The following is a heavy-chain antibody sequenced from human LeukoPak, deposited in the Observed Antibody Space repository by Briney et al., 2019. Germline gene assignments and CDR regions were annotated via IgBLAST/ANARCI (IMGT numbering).Heavy chain of an antibody. J-gene: IGHJ4*02. CDR2: ISRGGSTT. Sequence: PGGSLRLSRAASGFTFSDYYMSWIRQAPGKGLEWISYISRGGSTTYYADSVKGRFTISRDNAKNSLYLQMNSLRAEDTAVYYCARQPRVAAAPIWGQGTLVTVSS. CDR3: ARQPRVAAAPI. CDR1: GFTFSDYY. D-gene: IGHD6-25*01. V-gene: IGHV3-11*01.